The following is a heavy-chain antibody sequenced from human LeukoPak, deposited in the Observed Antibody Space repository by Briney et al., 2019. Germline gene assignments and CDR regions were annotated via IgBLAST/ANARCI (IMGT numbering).Heavy chain of an antibody. Sequence: ASVKVSCKVSGYTLTELSMHWVRQAPGKGLEWMGGFDPEDGETIYAQKFRGRVTMTEDTSTDTAYMELSSLRSEDTAVYYCATLQYSNYGHDYWGQGTLVTVSS. CDR2: FDPEDGET. CDR3: ATLQYSNYGHDY. V-gene: IGHV1-24*01. D-gene: IGHD4-11*01. J-gene: IGHJ4*02. CDR1: GYTLTELS.